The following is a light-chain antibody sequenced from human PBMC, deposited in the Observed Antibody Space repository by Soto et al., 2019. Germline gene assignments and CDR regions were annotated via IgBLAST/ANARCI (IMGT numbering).Light chain of an antibody. J-gene: IGKJ1*01. V-gene: IGKV3-20*01. Sequence: EILFTQSPGTLSLSPGERATLSCRASQSVSSSYLAWYQQKPGKAPRLLIYGASNRATGIPDRFSGSGSGTDFTITISRLEPEDFAVYYCQQYGSSGTFGQGTKVDIK. CDR1: QSVSSSY. CDR2: GAS. CDR3: QQYGSSGT.